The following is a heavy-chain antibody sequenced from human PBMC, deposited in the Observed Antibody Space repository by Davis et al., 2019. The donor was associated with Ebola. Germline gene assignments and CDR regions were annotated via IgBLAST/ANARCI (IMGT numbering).Heavy chain of an antibody. Sequence: PGGSLRLSCAASGFTFSSYWMSWVRQAPGKGLEWVANIKQDGSEKYYVDSVKGRFTISRDNAKNTLYLQMNSLRAEDTAVYYCAKDRITIFGVVKPKGYYYYGMDVWGQGTTVTVSS. J-gene: IGHJ6*02. CDR1: GFTFSSYW. CDR2: IKQDGSEK. D-gene: IGHD3-3*01. V-gene: IGHV3-7*01. CDR3: AKDRITIFGVVKPKGYYYYGMDV.